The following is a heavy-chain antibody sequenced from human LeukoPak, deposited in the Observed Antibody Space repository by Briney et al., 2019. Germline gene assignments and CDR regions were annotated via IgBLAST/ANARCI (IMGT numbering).Heavy chain of an antibody. CDR3: AKNAPGGRSGYNDY. CDR2: VSGGGGST. J-gene: IGHJ4*02. D-gene: IGHD3-3*01. V-gene: IGHV3-23*01. CDR1: GFTFSSYV. Sequence: GGSLGLSCAASGFTFSSYVMSWVRQAPGKGLEWVSAVSGGGGSTYYADSVKGRFTISRDNSKNTLYLQMNSLRAEDTAVYYWAKNAPGGRSGYNDYWGQGTLVTVSS.